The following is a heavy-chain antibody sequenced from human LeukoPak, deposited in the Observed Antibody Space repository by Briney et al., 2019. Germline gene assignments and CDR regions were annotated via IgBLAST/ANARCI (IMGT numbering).Heavy chain of an antibody. D-gene: IGHD6-13*01. V-gene: IGHV3-21*01. CDR2: TSSSSSYI. J-gene: IGHJ6*02. Sequence: PGGSLRLSCAASGVTFSSYSMNWVRQAPGKGLEWVSSTSSSSSYIYYADSVKGRFTISRDNTKNSLYMQMNSLRAKDTAVYYCARDNRDSSSWYYYNYYGMDVWGQGTTVTVSS. CDR3: ARDNRDSSSWYYYNYYGMDV. CDR1: GVTFSSYS.